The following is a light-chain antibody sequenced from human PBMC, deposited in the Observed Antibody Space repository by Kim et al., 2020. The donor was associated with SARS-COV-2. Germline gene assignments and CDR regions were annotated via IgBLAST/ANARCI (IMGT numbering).Light chain of an antibody. V-gene: IGLV2-23*01. J-gene: IGLJ2*01. Sequence: SITISCTGTSSDVGSYNLVSWYQQHPGKAPKLMIYEASKRPSGVSNRFSGSKSGNTASLTISGLQAEDEADYYCCSYAGSSTSVVFGGGTQLTVL. CDR3: CSYAGSSTSVV. CDR2: EAS. CDR1: SSDVGSYNL.